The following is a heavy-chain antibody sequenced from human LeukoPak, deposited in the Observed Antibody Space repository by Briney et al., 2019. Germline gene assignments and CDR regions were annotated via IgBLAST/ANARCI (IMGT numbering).Heavy chain of an antibody. D-gene: IGHD3-22*01. V-gene: IGHV4-30-2*02. CDR3: ARDKGEYYDSSGYLDY. J-gene: IGHJ4*02. CDR1: GGSISSGGYS. Sequence: PSQTLSLTCAVSGGSISSGGYSWSWIRQPPGKGLEWIGYIYHSGSTYYNPSLKSRVTISVDRSKNQFSLKLSSVTAADTAVYYCARDKGEYYDSSGYLDYWGQGTLVTVSS. CDR2: IYHSGST.